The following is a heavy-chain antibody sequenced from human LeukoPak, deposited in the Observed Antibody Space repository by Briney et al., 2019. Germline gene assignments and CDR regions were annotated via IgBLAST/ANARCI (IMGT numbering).Heavy chain of an antibody. CDR3: ARSPDYSSGWYGYAFDI. CDR2: IYYSGST. J-gene: IGHJ3*02. V-gene: IGHV4-31*03. D-gene: IGHD6-19*01. Sequence: SQTLSLTCTVSGGSISSGGYYWSWIRQHPGKGLEWIGYIYYSGSTYYNPSLKSRVTISVDTSKNQFSLKLSSVTAADTAVYYCARSPDYSSGWYGYAFDIWGQGTMVTVSS. CDR1: GGSISSGGYY.